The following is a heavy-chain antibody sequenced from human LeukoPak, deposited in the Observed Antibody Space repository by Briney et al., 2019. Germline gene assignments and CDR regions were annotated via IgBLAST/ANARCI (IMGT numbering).Heavy chain of an antibody. D-gene: IGHD3-10*01. CDR3: AREYGSGSYYWDYGMDV. J-gene: IGHJ6*02. CDR2: ISGSGGST. Sequence: GGSLRLSCAASGFTFSSYAMSWVRQAPGKGLEWVSAISGSGGSTYYADSVKGRFTISRDNSKNTLYLQMNSLRAEDTAVYYCAREYGSGSYYWDYGMDVWGQGTTVTVSS. V-gene: IGHV3-23*01. CDR1: GFTFSSYA.